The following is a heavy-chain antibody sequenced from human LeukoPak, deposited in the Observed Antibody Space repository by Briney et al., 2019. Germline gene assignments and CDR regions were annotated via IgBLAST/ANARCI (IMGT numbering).Heavy chain of an antibody. Sequence: ASVKVSCKASGGTFSSYAISWVRQATGQGLEWMGWMNPNSGNTGYAQKFQGRVTMTRNTSISTAYMELSSLRPEDTAVYYCARALPYGTENWFDPWGQGTLVTVSS. CDR2: MNPNSGNT. D-gene: IGHD4-17*01. J-gene: IGHJ5*02. V-gene: IGHV1-8*02. CDR1: GGTFSSYA. CDR3: ARALPYGTENWFDP.